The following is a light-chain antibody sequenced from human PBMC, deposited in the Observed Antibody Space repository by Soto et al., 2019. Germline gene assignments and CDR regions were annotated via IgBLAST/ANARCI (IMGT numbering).Light chain of an antibody. CDR2: DAS. CDR3: QQYSSFLT. Sequence: DIQMTQSPSTLSASVGDRVTITCRASQSISRWLAWSQQKPGKAPKLLIYDASNLQSGVSSRFSGSGSGTEFTLTITSLQPDDFATYYCQQYSSFLTFGGGTKVAIK. V-gene: IGKV1-5*01. CDR1: QSISRW. J-gene: IGKJ4*01.